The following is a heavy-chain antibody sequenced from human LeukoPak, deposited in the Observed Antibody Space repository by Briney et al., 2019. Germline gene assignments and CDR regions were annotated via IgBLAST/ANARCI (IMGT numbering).Heavy chain of an antibody. CDR3: TTEVNGSYFD. D-gene: IGHD1-26*01. CDR2: IKSRTDGGTT. V-gene: IGHV3-15*01. CDR1: GFTLGDAW. J-gene: IGHJ4*02. Sequence: GGSLRLSCAASGFTLGDAWMTWVRQAPGKGLEGVGRIKSRTDGGTTDYAAPVKGRFTISRDDSKNTLYVQMNSLKIEDTAVYYCTTEVNGSYFDWGQGTLVTVSS.